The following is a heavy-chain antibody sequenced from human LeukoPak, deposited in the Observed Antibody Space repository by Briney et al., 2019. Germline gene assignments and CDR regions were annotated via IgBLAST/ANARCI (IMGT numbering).Heavy chain of an antibody. V-gene: IGHV4-38-2*02. D-gene: IGHD2-21*02. CDR3: ARDPALTFNWFDP. CDR1: GYSISSGY. Sequence: PSETPSLTCTVSGYSISSGYWAWIRQSPGKGPEWIASIYHSGTTYSNPSLQSRVTLSIDTSKNQFSLKVTSLTAADTAVYYCARDPALTFNWFDPWGQGTLVTVSS. J-gene: IGHJ5*02. CDR2: IYHSGTT.